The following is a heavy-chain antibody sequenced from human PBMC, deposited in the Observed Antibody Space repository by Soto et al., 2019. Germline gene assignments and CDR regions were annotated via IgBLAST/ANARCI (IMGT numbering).Heavy chain of an antibody. CDR3: ATASSHTARADY. J-gene: IGHJ4*02. CDR2: ISSSSSYI. CDR1: GFTFSSYS. V-gene: IGHV3-21*01. Sequence: GGSLRLSCAAPGFTFSSYSMNWVRQAPGKGLEWVSSISSSSSYIYYADSVKGRFTISRDNAKNSLYLQMNSLRAEDTAVYYCATASSHTARADYWGQGTLVTVSS. D-gene: IGHD5-18*01.